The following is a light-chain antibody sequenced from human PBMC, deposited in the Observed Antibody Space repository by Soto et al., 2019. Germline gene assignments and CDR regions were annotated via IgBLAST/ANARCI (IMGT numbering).Light chain of an antibody. Sequence: ENVLTQSPGTLSFSPGERATLSCRATESVTSTYISWYQKKPGQTPRLLIFGTSIRAAGIPDRFSGSGSGTDFTLTISRLEPEDFAVYYCQQCDSSPLWTFGQGTKLEIK. CDR1: ESVTSTY. CDR3: QQCDSSPLWT. J-gene: IGKJ2*02. V-gene: IGKV3-20*01. CDR2: GTS.